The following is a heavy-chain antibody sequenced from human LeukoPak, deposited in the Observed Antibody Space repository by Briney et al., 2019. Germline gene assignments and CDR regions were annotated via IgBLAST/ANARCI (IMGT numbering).Heavy chain of an antibody. J-gene: IGHJ6*02. V-gene: IGHV3-48*03. CDR3: ASHVVVTAIEDYYYGMDV. Sequence: GGSLRLSCAASGFTFSSYEMNWVRQAPGKGLEWVSYISSSGSTIYYADSVKGRFTISRENAKNSLYLQMNSLRAEDTAVYYCASHVVVTAIEDYYYGMDVWGQGTTVTVSS. CDR2: ISSSGSTI. D-gene: IGHD2-21*02. CDR1: GFTFSSYE.